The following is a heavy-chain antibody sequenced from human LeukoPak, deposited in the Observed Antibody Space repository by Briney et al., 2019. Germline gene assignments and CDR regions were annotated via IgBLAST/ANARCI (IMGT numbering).Heavy chain of an antibody. V-gene: IGHV4-59*01. Sequence: SETLSLTCIVSGGSIISYYWSWIRQPPGKGLEWVGYIYYSGSTNYNPSLKSRVTISVDTSKNQFSLKLSSVTAADTAVYYCARVQGATRRRAFDYWGQGTLVTVSS. D-gene: IGHD1-26*01. J-gene: IGHJ4*02. CDR3: ARVQGATRRRAFDY. CDR1: GGSIISYY. CDR2: IYYSGST.